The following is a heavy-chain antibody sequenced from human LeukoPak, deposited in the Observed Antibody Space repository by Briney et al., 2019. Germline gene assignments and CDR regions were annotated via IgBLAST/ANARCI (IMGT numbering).Heavy chain of an antibody. CDR1: GFTFSSYA. D-gene: IGHD5-24*01. CDR2: ISYDGSNK. J-gene: IGHJ4*02. CDR3: ASRDGVFDY. V-gene: IGHV3-30*04. Sequence: PGGSLRLSCAASGFTFSSYAMHWVRQAPGKGLEWVAVISYDGSNKYYADSVKGRFTISRDNSKNTLYLQMNSLRAEDTAVYYCASRDGVFDYWGQGTLVTVSS.